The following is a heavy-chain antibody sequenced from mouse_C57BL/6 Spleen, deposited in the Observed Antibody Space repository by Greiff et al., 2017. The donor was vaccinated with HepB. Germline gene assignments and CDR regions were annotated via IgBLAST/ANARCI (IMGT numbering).Heavy chain of an antibody. CDR3: ARDSGTGAMDY. CDR2: SRNKANDYTT. Sequence: VMLVESGGGLVQSGRSLRLSCATSGFTFSDFYMEWVRQAPGKGLEWIAASRNKANDYTTEYSASVKGRFIVSRDTSQSSLYLQMNALRAEDTAIYYCARDSGTGAMDYWGQGTSVTVSS. D-gene: IGHD4-1*01. J-gene: IGHJ4*01. V-gene: IGHV7-1*01. CDR1: GFTFSDFY.